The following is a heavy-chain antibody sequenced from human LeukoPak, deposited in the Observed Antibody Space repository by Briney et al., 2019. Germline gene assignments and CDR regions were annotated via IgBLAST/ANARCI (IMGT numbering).Heavy chain of an antibody. J-gene: IGHJ4*02. CDR2: ISSSSSYI. V-gene: IGHV3-21*01. Sequence: GGSLRLSCAASGFTFSSYSMNWVRQAPGKGLEWVSSISSSSSYIYYADSVKGRFTISRDNAKNSRYLQMNSLRAEDTAVYYCARENRITGTYFDYWGQGTLVTVSS. CDR3: ARENRITGTYFDY. CDR1: GFTFSSYS. D-gene: IGHD1-7*01.